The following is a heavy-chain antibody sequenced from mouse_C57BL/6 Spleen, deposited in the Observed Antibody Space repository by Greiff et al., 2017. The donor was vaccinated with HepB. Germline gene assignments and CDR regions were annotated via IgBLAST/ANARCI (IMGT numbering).Heavy chain of an antibody. J-gene: IGHJ4*01. CDR2: IRSKSNNYAT. Sequence: VQLKESGGGLVQPKGSLKLSCAASGFSFNTYAMNWVRQAPGKGLEWVARIRSKSNNYATYYADSVKDRFTISRDDSESMLYLQMNNLKTEDTAMYYCVRHGEVYAMDYWGQGTSVTVSS. V-gene: IGHV10-1*01. CDR1: GFSFNTYA. CDR3: VRHGEVYAMDY.